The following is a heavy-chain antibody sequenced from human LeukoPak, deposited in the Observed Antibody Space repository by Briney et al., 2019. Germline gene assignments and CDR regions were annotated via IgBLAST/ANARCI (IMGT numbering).Heavy chain of an antibody. D-gene: IGHD2-2*01. Sequence: ASVKVSCKASGYTFTDCYMHWVRQAPGQGFEWMGWINPNDGDTNYAQKFQGRVTMTRDTSISTAHMEVSRLRSDDTAVYYCARASFLYCSSSTCLFDYWGQGTLVTVS. V-gene: IGHV1-2*02. CDR2: INPNDGDT. J-gene: IGHJ4*02. CDR1: GYTFTDCY. CDR3: ARASFLYCSSSTCLFDY.